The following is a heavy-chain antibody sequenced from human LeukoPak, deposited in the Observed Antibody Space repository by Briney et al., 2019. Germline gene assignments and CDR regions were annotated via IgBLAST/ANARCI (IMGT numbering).Heavy chain of an antibody. J-gene: IGHJ4*02. CDR2: INPDSGDT. D-gene: IGHD6-13*01. Sequence: ASVKVSCKASGYTFTGYYMHWVRQAPGQGLEWMGRINPDSGDTIFAQRFQGRVTMTRDTSINTAYMEVNNLGPDDTAVYFCARDQGSLGISWYTAYWGQGTQVTVSS. V-gene: IGHV1-2*06. CDR1: GYTFTGYY. CDR3: ARDQGSLGISWYTAY.